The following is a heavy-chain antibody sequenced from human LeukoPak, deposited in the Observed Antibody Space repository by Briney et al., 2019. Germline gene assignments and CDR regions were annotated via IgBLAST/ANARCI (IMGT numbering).Heavy chain of an antibody. CDR3: ARAWGERWHTFGFDY. D-gene: IGHD5-24*01. V-gene: IGHV4-4*02. Sequence: SGSLSLTCAVSGGSISSSNWWSWVRQPPGKGLEWIGEIYHSGSTYYNPSLKSRVTISVDRSKNQFSLKLSSVTAADTAVYYCARAWGERWHTFGFDYWGQGTLVTVSS. J-gene: IGHJ4*02. CDR2: IYHSGST. CDR1: GGSISSSNW.